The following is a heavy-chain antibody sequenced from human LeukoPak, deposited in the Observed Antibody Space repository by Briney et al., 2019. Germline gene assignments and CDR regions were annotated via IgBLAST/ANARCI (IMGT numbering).Heavy chain of an antibody. CDR1: GFTFSSYE. CDR3: ARGHGSSGWIHFDY. V-gene: IGHV3-48*03. D-gene: IGHD6-19*01. CDR2: ISSSGSTI. J-gene: IGHJ4*02. Sequence: GGSLRLSCAASGFTFSSYEMNWVRQAPGKGLEWVSYISSSGSTIYYADSVKGRFTISRDNAKNSLYLQMNSLRAEDTAVYYCARGHGSSGWIHFDYWGQGTLVTVSS.